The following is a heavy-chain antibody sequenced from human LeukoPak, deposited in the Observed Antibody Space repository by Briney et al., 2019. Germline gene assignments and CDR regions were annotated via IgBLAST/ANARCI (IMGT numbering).Heavy chain of an antibody. CDR1: GGSISSISNY. CDR2: IYYSGST. CDR3: ARSGMGVAATDY. J-gene: IGHJ4*02. Sequence: SETLSLTCTVSGGSISSISNYWGWVRQPPGKGLEWIGSIYYSGSTYYNPSLKSRVTISVDTSKSQFSLKVSSVTAADTAMYYCARSGMGVAATDYWGQGTLVTVSS. V-gene: IGHV4-39*07. D-gene: IGHD2-15*01.